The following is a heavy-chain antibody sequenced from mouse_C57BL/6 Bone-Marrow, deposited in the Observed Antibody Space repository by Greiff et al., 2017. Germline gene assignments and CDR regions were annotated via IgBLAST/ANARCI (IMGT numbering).Heavy chain of an antibody. D-gene: IGHD1-1*01. Sequence: EVKLQESGPELVKPGASVKISCKASGYSFTDYNMTWVKQSNGKSLEWIGVINPNNGTTSYNQKFKGKATLTVDQSSSTAYMQLNSLTSEDSAVYYCARGGIYYGISLNWGKGTTLTVSS. CDR2: INPNNGTT. CDR1: GYSFTDYN. J-gene: IGHJ2*01. V-gene: IGHV1-39*01. CDR3: ARGGIYYGISLN.